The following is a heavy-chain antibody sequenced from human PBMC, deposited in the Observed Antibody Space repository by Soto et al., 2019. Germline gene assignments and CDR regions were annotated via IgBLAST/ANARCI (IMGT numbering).Heavy chain of an antibody. CDR3: VRGGISFDS. Sequence: SETLSLTCTVSGGSISSGGYYWNWIRQHPGKGLEWIGYIYDSGSTSYNPSLESRVTISVDTSKNQFSLNLNSVTAADTAVYFCVRGGISFDSWGQGTPVTVSS. V-gene: IGHV4-31*03. J-gene: IGHJ4*02. D-gene: IGHD3-10*01. CDR2: IYDSGST. CDR1: GGSISSGGYY.